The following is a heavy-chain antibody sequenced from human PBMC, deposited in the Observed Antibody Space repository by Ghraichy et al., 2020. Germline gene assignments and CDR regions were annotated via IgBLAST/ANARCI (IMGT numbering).Heavy chain of an antibody. CDR3: ARDQSGGNTAPPSAFDI. V-gene: IGHV3-48*02. CDR1: GFTFSSYS. Sequence: GGSLRLSCAASGFTFSSYSMNWVRQAPGKGLEWVSYISSSSSTIYYADSVKGRFTISRDNAKNSLYLQMNSLRDEDTAVYYCARDQSGGNTAPPSAFDIWGQGTMVTVSS. CDR2: ISSSSSTI. J-gene: IGHJ3*02. D-gene: IGHD1/OR15-1a*01.